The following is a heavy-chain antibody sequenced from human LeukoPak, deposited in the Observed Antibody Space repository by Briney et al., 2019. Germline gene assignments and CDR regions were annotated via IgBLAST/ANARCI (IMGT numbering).Heavy chain of an antibody. CDR3: AKIRAPSGWFNSDY. V-gene: IGHV3-23*01. J-gene: IGHJ4*02. CDR1: GFTFRNDW. CDR2: ISGSGDST. D-gene: IGHD6-19*01. Sequence: GGSLRLSCAVFGFTFRNDWMSWVRQAPGKGLEWVSGISGSGDSTYYADSVKGRFTISRDNSKNTLYLQMNSLRVEDAAAYYCAKIRAPSGWFNSDYWGQGTLVTVSS.